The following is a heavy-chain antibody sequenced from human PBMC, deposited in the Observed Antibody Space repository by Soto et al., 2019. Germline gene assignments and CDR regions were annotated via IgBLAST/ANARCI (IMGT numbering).Heavy chain of an antibody. V-gene: IGHV1-2*02. D-gene: IGHD3-22*01. CDR2: ISPNNGDT. CDR3: ARGGSMTVAVKIAFDI. J-gene: IGHJ3*02. CDR1: GYFFTGHY. Sequence: ASVKVSCKPSGYFFTGHYLHWLRQAPGQGLEWMGWISPNNGDTDYAQKFQGRVTMTRETSMNTAYMDLSGLTFDDTAVYYCARGGSMTVAVKIAFDIWGQGTMVTVSS.